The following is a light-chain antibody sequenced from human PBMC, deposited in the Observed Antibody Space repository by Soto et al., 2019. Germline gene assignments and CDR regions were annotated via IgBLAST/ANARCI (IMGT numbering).Light chain of an antibody. CDR2: DAT. CDR3: QQYGSSPWT. Sequence: EIVLTQSPGTLSLSPGERATLSCRASQSVRSSYLAWYQQNPGQPPRLLIYDATNRATGIPDRFSGSGSGTDFTLTISILEPEDFAVYYCQQYGSSPWTFGQGTKVEIK. V-gene: IGKV3-20*01. CDR1: QSVRSSY. J-gene: IGKJ1*01.